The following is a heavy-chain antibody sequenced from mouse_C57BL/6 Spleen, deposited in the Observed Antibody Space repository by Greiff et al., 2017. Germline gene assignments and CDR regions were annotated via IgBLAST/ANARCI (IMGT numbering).Heavy chain of an antibody. CDR2: ISSGSSTI. CDR1: GFTFSDYG. Sequence: EVKLQESGGGLVKPGGSLKLSCAASGFTFSDYGMHWVRQAPEKGLEWVAYISSGSSTIYYADTVKGRFTISRDNAKNTLFLQMTSLRSEDTAMYYCARGYTDYWGQGTTLTVSS. J-gene: IGHJ2*01. V-gene: IGHV5-17*01. CDR3: ARGYTDY. D-gene: IGHD5-1-1*01.